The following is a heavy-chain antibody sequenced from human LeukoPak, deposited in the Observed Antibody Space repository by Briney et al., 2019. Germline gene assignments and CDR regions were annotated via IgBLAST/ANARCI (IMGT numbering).Heavy chain of an antibody. Sequence: GASVKVSCKTSGYTFTSYYMHWVRQAPGQGLEWMGIFNPSGGSTSYAQKFQGRVTMTRDTSTSTVYMELSSLRSEDTAVYYCARDSAGTTGIYSYYFDYWGQGTLVTVSS. J-gene: IGHJ4*02. V-gene: IGHV1-46*01. CDR3: ARDSAGTTGIYSYYFDY. CDR2: FNPSGGST. CDR1: GYTFTSYY. D-gene: IGHD4-11*01.